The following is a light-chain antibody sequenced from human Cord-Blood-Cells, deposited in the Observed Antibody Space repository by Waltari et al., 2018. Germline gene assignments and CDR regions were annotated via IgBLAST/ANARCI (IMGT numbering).Light chain of an antibody. CDR1: SSDVGSYNL. V-gene: IGLV2-23*03. J-gene: IGLJ2*01. CDR3: CSYAGSSTFVV. CDR2: EGS. Sequence: QSAPTQPASVSGSPGQSITISCTGTSSDVGSYNLVSLYQQHPGKAPKLMIYEGSKRPSGVSNRFSGSKSGNTASLTISGLQAEDEADYYCCSYAGSSTFVVFGGGTKLTVL.